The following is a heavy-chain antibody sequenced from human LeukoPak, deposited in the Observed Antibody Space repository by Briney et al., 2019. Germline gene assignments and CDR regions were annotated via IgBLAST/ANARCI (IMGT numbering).Heavy chain of an antibody. CDR3: ARGPRDSSSLFGCYYYGMDV. D-gene: IGHD6-13*01. Sequence: PSETLSLTCAVYGGSFSSYYWSWIRQPPGKGLEWIGEINRSGNTNYNPSLKSRVTISVDTSKNQFSPKLSSVTAADTAVYYCARGPRDSSSLFGCYYYGMDVWGQGTTVTVSS. CDR2: INRSGNT. V-gene: IGHV4-34*01. CDR1: GGSFSSYY. J-gene: IGHJ6*02.